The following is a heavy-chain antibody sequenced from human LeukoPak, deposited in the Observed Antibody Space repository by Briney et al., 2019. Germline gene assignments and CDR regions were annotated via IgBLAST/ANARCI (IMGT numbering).Heavy chain of an antibody. CDR2: ISGSAGST. CDR3: AKTNSGYDYDYFDY. D-gene: IGHD5-12*01. CDR1: TFTFSSYA. V-gene: IGHV3-23*01. J-gene: IGHJ4*02. Sequence: PGGSLRLSCAASTFTFSSYAMSWVRQAPGKGLEWVSVISGSAGSTYYADSVKGRFTISRDNSKNTLYLQMNSLRAEDTAVYYCAKTNSGYDYDYFDYWGQGTLVTVSS.